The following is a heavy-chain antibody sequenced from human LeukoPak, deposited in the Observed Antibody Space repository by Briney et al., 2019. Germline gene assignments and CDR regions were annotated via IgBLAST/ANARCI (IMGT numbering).Heavy chain of an antibody. J-gene: IGHJ4*02. CDR3: VKGGPYISGWLIH. CDR1: GFTFSSYA. V-gene: IGHV3-64*05. D-gene: IGHD6-19*01. CDR2: ISSNGGST. Sequence: PGGSLRLSCSASGFTFSSYAMNWVRQAPGKGLEFVSVISSNGGSTYYADSVKGRFTISRDNSKNTLYIQMSSLRAEDTAVYYCVKGGPYISGWLIHWGQGTLVTVSS.